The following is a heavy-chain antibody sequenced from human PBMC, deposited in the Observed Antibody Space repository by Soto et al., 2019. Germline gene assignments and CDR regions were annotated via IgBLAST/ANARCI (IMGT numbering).Heavy chain of an antibody. D-gene: IGHD1-26*01. CDR1: GFIFSSYA. CDR2: ISGSGGTT. V-gene: IGHV3-23*01. J-gene: IGHJ4*02. CDR3: AKGSFNFDY. Sequence: GGSLRLSCAASGFIFSSYAMSWVRQAPGKGLEWVSSISGSGGTTYYADSVKGRFTISRDNSKNTLHLQMNSLRAEDTAVYYCAKGSFNFDYWGQGILVTVSS.